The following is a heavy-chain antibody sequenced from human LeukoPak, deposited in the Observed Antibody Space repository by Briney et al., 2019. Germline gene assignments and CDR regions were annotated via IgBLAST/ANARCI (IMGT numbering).Heavy chain of an antibody. CDR2: VSYDGSYK. V-gene: IGHV3-30*04. CDR3: AKDSSGWYESFDY. J-gene: IGHJ4*02. D-gene: IGHD6-13*01. Sequence: TGGSLRLSCAAAGFTFSKFAMHWVRQAPGKGLEWVAVVSYDGSYKYYADSVKGRFTISRDNSKNTLYLQMNSLRAEDTAVYYCAKDSSGWYESFDYWGQGTLVTVSS. CDR1: GFTFSKFA.